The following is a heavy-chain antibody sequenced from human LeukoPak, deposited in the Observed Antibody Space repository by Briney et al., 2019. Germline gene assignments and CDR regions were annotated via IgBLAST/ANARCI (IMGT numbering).Heavy chain of an antibody. CDR2: IYPGDSDT. CDR3: ARLRAAAGKGQKILDY. D-gene: IGHD6-13*01. CDR1: GYSFTSYW. Sequence: GESLKISCKGSGYSFTSYWIGWVRQMPGKGLEWMGIIYPGDSDTRYSPSFQGQVTISADKSISTAYLQWSSLKASDTAMYYCARLRAAAGKGQKILDYWGQGTLVTVSS. V-gene: IGHV5-51*01. J-gene: IGHJ4*02.